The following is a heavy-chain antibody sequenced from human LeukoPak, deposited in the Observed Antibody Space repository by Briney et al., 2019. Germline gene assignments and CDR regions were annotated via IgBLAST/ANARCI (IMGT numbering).Heavy chain of an antibody. CDR1: GYTFTVYF. CDR2: ISAYNGNT. J-gene: IGHJ6*03. Sequence: ASVKVSCKASGYTFTVYFMHWVRQAPGQGLEWMGWISAYNGNTNYAQKLQGRVTMTTDTSTSTAYMELRSLRSDDTAVYYCARVGSSFYYYYMDVWGKGTTVTVSS. D-gene: IGHD6-6*01. CDR3: ARVGSSFYYYYMDV. V-gene: IGHV1-18*04.